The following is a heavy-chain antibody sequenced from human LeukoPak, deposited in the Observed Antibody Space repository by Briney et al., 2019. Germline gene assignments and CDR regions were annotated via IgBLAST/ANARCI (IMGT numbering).Heavy chain of an antibody. CDR3: ARRGLRYCSSTSCYGGFDY. CDR1: GGSISSGSYY. Sequence: PSETLSLTCTVSGGSISSGSYYWSWIRQPPGKGLEWIGEINHSGSTNYNPSLKSRVTISVDTSKNQFSLKLSSVTAADTAVYYCARRGLRYCSSTSCYGGFDYWGQGTLVAVSS. CDR2: INHSGST. D-gene: IGHD2-2*01. J-gene: IGHJ4*02. V-gene: IGHV4-39*07.